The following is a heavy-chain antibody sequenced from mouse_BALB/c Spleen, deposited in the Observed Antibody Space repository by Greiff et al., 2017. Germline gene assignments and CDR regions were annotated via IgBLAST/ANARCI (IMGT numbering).Heavy chain of an antibody. Sequence: VHVKQSGTVLARPGASVKMSCKASGYTFTSYWMHWVKQRPGQGLEWIGAIYPGNSDTSYNQKFKGKAKLTAVTSTSTAYMELSSLTNEDSAVYYCTRSGYYRHGDYWGQGTTLTVSS. D-gene: IGHD2-14*01. CDR2: IYPGNSDT. J-gene: IGHJ2*01. CDR3: TRSGYYRHGDY. V-gene: IGHV1-5*01. CDR1: GYTFTSYW.